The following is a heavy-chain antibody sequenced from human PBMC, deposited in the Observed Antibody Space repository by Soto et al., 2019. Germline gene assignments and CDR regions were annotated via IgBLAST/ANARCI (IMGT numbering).Heavy chain of an antibody. J-gene: IGHJ6*02. Sequence: EVQLLESGGGLVQPGGSLRLSCAASGFTFSSYAMSWVRQAPGKGLEWVSAISGSGGSTYYADSVKGRFTISRDNSKKPLYLQMNSLRAEDTAVYYCAKGPHYYGSGSQYGMDVWGQGTTVTVSS. CDR1: GFTFSSYA. V-gene: IGHV3-23*01. D-gene: IGHD3-10*01. CDR2: ISGSGGST. CDR3: AKGPHYYGSGSQYGMDV.